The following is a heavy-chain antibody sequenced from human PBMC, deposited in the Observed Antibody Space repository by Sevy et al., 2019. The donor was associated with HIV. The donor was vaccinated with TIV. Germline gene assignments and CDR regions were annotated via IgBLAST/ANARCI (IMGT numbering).Heavy chain of an antibody. Sequence: ASVKVSCKVSGNTLTQLSMHWVRQVPGKGLEWMGSFDPEDDERIYAQKFQGRVTMTEDTSTDTAYMELRSLKSEDTAVYYCATTKDYYENSGDPFDYWGQGTLVTVSS. D-gene: IGHD3-22*01. CDR1: GNTLTQLS. J-gene: IGHJ4*02. CDR3: ATTKDYYENSGDPFDY. CDR2: FDPEDDER. V-gene: IGHV1-24*01.